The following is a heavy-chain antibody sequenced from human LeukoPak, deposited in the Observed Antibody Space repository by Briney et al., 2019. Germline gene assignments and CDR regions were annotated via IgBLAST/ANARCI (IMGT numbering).Heavy chain of an antibody. CDR1: GFTVSSNY. D-gene: IGHD4-17*01. J-gene: IGHJ4*02. CDR3: ARVDYVYYFDY. V-gene: IGHV3-53*01. CDR2: IYSGGST. Sequence: PGGSLRLSCAASGFTVSSNYMSWVRQAPGKGLEWVSVIYSGGSTYYAESVKGRFTISRDNSKNTLYLQMNSLRAEDTAVYYCARVDYVYYFDYWGQGTLVTVSS.